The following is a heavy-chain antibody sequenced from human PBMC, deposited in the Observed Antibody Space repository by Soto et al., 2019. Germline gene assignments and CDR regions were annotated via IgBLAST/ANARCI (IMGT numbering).Heavy chain of an antibody. Sequence: PSETLSLTCTVSGGAISGYYWTWIRQPAGKGLEWIGRIYSSGGTKYNPSLKSRVDMSLDMSKNQFSLRPNSVTAADTAVYYCARGQRFSDSFDPWGQGTLVTVSS. J-gene: IGHJ5*02. CDR1: GGAISGYY. V-gene: IGHV4-4*07. CDR2: IYSSGGT. CDR3: ARGQRFSDSFDP. D-gene: IGHD3-3*01.